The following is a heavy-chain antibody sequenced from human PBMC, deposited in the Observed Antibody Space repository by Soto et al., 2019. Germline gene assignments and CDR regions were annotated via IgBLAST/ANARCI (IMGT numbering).Heavy chain of an antibody. Sequence: QVQLQESGPGLVKPSETLSLTCTVSGGSISNFYWTWIRQPPGKGLEWIGNVHYSGSTNYNPSVKSRVTTSVDTAKNQRSLNLSSVTAADTAVYYCARHTAAGSDRGGMDVWGQGTTVTVSS. CDR1: GGSISNFY. V-gene: IGHV4-59*08. J-gene: IGHJ6*02. CDR2: VHYSGST. CDR3: ARHTAAGSDRGGMDV. D-gene: IGHD5-18*01.